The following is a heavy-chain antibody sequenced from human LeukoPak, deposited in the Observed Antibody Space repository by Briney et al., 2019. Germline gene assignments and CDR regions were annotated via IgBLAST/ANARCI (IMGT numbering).Heavy chain of an antibody. V-gene: IGHV4-30-4*01. CDR1: GGSISSGDYY. CDR2: IYYSGST. Sequence: SETLSLTCTVSGGSISSGDYYWSWIRQPPGKGLEWIGYIYYSGSTYYNPSLKSRVTISVDTSKNQFSLKLSSVTAADTAVYYCARGVPRYYYYGMDVWGQGTTVTVSS. D-gene: IGHD6-6*01. J-gene: IGHJ6*02. CDR3: ARGVPRYYYYGMDV.